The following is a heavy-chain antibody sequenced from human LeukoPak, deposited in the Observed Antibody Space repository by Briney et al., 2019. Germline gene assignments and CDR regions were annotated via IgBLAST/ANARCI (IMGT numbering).Heavy chain of an antibody. Sequence: GESLKISCKGSGYSFTNNWIAWVRQMPGKGLEWMGIIFPGDSDTRYSPSFQGQVTISADKSISTAYLQWSSLKASDTAMYYCARVRYSSSSGIDSWGQGTLVTVSS. V-gene: IGHV5-51*01. CDR1: GYSFTNNW. J-gene: IGHJ4*02. D-gene: IGHD6-6*01. CDR2: IFPGDSDT. CDR3: ARVRYSSSSGIDS.